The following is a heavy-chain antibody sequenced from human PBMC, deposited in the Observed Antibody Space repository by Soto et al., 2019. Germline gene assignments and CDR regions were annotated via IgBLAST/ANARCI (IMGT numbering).Heavy chain of an antibody. CDR1: GGSISSSSYY. Sequence: SETLSLTCTVSGGSISSSSYYWGWIRQPPGKGLEWIGSIYYSGSTYYNPSLKSRVTISVDTSKNQFSLKLSSVTAADTAVYYCASHGSGSYFYLTYWGQGTLVTVSS. D-gene: IGHD1-26*01. V-gene: IGHV4-39*01. J-gene: IGHJ4*02. CDR3: ASHGSGSYFYLTY. CDR2: IYYSGST.